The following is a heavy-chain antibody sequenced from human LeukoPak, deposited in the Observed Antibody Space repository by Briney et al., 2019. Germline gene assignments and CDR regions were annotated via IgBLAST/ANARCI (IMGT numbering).Heavy chain of an antibody. CDR1: GYSISSGFY. V-gene: IGHV4-38-2*02. D-gene: IGHD4-11*01. Sequence: SETLSLTCTVSGYSISSGFYWGWIRQPPGKGLEWIGYIYYSGSTYYNPSLKSRVTISVDTSKNQFSLKLSSVTAADTAVYYCARVGRSNYSPTTVWGQGTLVTVSS. CDR2: IYYSGST. CDR3: ARVGRSNYSPTTV. J-gene: IGHJ4*02.